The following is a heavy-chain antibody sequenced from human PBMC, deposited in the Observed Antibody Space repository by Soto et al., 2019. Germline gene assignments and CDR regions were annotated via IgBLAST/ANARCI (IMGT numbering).Heavy chain of an antibody. D-gene: IGHD3-3*01. CDR1: GYTFTSYD. J-gene: IGHJ6*02. Sequence: ASVKVSCKASGYTFTSYDINWVRQATGQGLEWMGWMNPNSGNTGYAQKFQGRVNMTRNTSISTAYMELSSLRSEDTAVYYCARVGRYYDFWSGYYGYYYYGMDVGGQGTTVTVSS. V-gene: IGHV1-8*01. CDR3: ARVGRYYDFWSGYYGYYYYGMDV. CDR2: MNPNSGNT.